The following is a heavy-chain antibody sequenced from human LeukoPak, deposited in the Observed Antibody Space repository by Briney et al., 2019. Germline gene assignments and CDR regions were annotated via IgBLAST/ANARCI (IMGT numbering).Heavy chain of an antibody. Sequence: PGGSLRLSCAASGFTFSSYAMSWVRQAPGKGLEWVSAISGSGGSTCYADSVKGRFTISRDNSKNTLYLQMNSLRAEDTAVYYCAKRYSSSWELDYWGQGTLVAVSS. CDR2: ISGSGGST. CDR1: GFTFSSYA. V-gene: IGHV3-23*01. D-gene: IGHD6-13*01. CDR3: AKRYSSSWELDY. J-gene: IGHJ4*02.